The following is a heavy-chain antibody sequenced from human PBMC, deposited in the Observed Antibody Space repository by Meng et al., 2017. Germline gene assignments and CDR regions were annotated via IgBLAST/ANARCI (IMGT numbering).Heavy chain of an antibody. Sequence: SSVTVSCPASAGTLSSYVFSWVRQAPGQGLEWMGGITRIFGTAHYVQKFQGKVTNTTDESTSTTYMELSSLRYEDTAVYYCARDLWAHDSSGLTLPIPMSYYYYYYGMDVWGQGTTVTVSS. V-gene: IGHV1-69*05. D-gene: IGHD3-22*01. J-gene: IGHJ6*02. CDR1: AGTLSSYV. CDR3: ARDLWAHDSSGLTLPIPMSYYYYYYGMDV. CDR2: ITRIFGTA.